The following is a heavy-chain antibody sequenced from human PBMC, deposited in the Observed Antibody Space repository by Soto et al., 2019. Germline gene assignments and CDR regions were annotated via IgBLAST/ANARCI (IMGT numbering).Heavy chain of an antibody. Sequence: EVQLVEAGGGLVRPGGSLKLSCAASGFMFGAHWMHWVRQGPDKGLVFVARINLDGTKTNYADFVEGRFTISRDNAKKTLYLEMNSLRGDDTAVYFCARELVHGYLDLWGQGELVTVSS. D-gene: IGHD2-8*02. CDR1: GFMFGAHW. CDR2: INLDGTKT. CDR3: ARELVHGYLDL. J-gene: IGHJ5*02. V-gene: IGHV3-74*01.